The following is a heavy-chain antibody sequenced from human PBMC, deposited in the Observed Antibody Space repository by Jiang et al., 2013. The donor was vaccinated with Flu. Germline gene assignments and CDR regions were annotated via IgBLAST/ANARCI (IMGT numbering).Heavy chain of an antibody. V-gene: IGHV1-24*01. Sequence: GAEVKKPGASVKVSCKVSGYTLTELSMHWVRQAPGKGLEWMGGFDPEDGETIYAQKFQGRVTMTEDTSTDTAYMELSSLRSEDTAVYYCASPKYYYDSSGYFFDYWGQGTLVTVSS. CDR1: GYTLTELS. J-gene: IGHJ4*02. CDR2: FDPEDGET. CDR3: ASPKYYYDSSGYFFDY. D-gene: IGHD3-22*01.